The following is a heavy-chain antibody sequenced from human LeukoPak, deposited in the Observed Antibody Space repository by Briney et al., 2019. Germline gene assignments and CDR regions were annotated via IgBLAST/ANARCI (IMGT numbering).Heavy chain of an antibody. CDR1: GGSLSSYY. D-gene: IGHD1-1*01. J-gene: IGHJ4*02. CDR3: ARGNWYLDY. V-gene: IGHV4-59*01. Sequence: SETLSLTCTVSGGSLSSYYWSWIRQPPGKGLEWIGDIYYSGSTNYNPSLKSRVTISVDTSKNQFSLKVSSVTAADTAVYYCARGNWYLDYWGQGTLVTVSS. CDR2: IYYSGST.